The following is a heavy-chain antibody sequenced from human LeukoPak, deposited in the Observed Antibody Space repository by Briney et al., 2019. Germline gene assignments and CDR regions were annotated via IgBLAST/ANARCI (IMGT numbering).Heavy chain of an antibody. CDR2: IYYSGST. D-gene: IGHD6-13*01. CDR1: GGSISSSSYY. V-gene: IGHV4-39*01. J-gene: IGHJ4*02. Sequence: PSETLSLTCTVSGGSISSSSYYWGWIRQPPGKGLEWIGSIYYSGSTYYNPSLKSRVTISVDTSKNQFSLKLSSVTAADTAVYYCGSSWLRWVNDYWGQGTLVTVSS. CDR3: GSSWLRWVNDY.